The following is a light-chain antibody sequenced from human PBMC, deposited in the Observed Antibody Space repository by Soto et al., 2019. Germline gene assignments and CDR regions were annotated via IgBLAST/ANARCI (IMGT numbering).Light chain of an antibody. J-gene: IGKJ3*01. CDR1: HDIGNS. Sequence: ASHDIGNSLNWYQDKPGQAPKLVIYDAYNLETGVPSTFSGSGYGTHFTFTITSLRPEDIATYYCQKSDHLPLFGPGTKVDIK. V-gene: IGKV1-33*01. CDR2: DAY. CDR3: QKSDHLPL.